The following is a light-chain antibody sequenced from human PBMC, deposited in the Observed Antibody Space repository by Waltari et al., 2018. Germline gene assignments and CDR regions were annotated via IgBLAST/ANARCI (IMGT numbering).Light chain of an antibody. CDR1: SADVGGYNL. CDR3: CSYGGVNTLGVL. Sequence: QSALTQPASVSGSPGQSITITCTGSSADVGGYNLVSWYQHHPGQAPSLLIYGVNGGPSGIPSRFSGSKSGNTASLTISGLQIEDEADYYCCSYGGVNTLGVLFGGGSKLTV. J-gene: IGLJ2*01. V-gene: IGLV2-23*02. CDR2: GVN.